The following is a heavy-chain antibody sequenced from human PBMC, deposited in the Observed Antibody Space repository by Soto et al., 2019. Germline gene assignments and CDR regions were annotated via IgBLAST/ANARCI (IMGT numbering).Heavy chain of an antibody. D-gene: IGHD3-10*01. J-gene: IGHJ6*02. CDR1: GYTFTSYG. Sequence: QVQLVQSGAEVKKPGASVKVSCKASGYTFTSYGISWVRQAPGQGLEWMGGISAYNGNTNYAQKLQGRVTMTTDTSTSTAYMELRSLRSDDTAVYYCARGALEFIYYYYYGMDVWGQGTTVTVSS. V-gene: IGHV1-18*01. CDR2: ISAYNGNT. CDR3: ARGALEFIYYYYYGMDV.